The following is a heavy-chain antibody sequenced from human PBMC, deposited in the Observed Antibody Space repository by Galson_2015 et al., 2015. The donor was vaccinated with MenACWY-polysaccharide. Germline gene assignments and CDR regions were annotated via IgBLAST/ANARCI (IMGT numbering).Heavy chain of an antibody. J-gene: IGHJ1*01. D-gene: IGHD1-26*01. CDR1: GFPIRSGYF. Sequence: LSLTCTVSGFPIRSGYFWGWIRQPPGKGLEWIASIFHSGTTYYNPSLKSRVTISVDTSKNQFPLKLSSVTAADTAVYYCARVEKYSGSFYILYWGQGTLVTVSS. V-gene: IGHV4-38-2*02. CDR3: ARVEKYSGSFYILY. CDR2: IFHSGTT.